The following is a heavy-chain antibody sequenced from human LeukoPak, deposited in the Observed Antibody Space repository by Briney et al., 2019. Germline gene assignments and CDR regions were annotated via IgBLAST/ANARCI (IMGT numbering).Heavy chain of an antibody. J-gene: IGHJ6*03. V-gene: IGHV4-34*01. CDR3: ASRSYEYSSSEETYYYYYMDV. Sequence: SETLSLTCAVYGGSFSGYYWSWIRQPPGKGLEWIGEINHSGSTNYNPSPKSRVTISVDTSKNQFSLKLSSVTAADTAVYYCASRSYEYSSSEETYYYYYMDVWGKGTTVTVSS. CDR1: GGSFSGYY. D-gene: IGHD6-6*01. CDR2: INHSGST.